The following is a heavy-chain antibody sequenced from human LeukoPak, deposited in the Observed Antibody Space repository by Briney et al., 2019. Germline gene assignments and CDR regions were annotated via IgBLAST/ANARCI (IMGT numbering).Heavy chain of an antibody. J-gene: IGHJ4*02. Sequence: PGGSLRLSCAASGFTFSHYRMYWVRQAPGKGLVWVSRISSDGLNTGYADSVKGRFTISRDNAKNTVYLQMDSLRAEDTAVYYCSRVGLYNYGGFDYWGQGSLVTVSS. D-gene: IGHD5-18*01. CDR2: ISSDGLNT. CDR1: GFTFSHYR. V-gene: IGHV3-74*01. CDR3: SRVGLYNYGGFDY.